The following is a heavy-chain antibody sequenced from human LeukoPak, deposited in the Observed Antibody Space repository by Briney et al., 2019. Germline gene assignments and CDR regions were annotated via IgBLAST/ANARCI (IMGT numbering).Heavy chain of an antibody. V-gene: IGHV3-23*01. D-gene: IGHD4-23*01. CDR1: GFTFSTYA. Sequence: GGSLRLSCAASGFTFSTYAMSWVRQAPGKGLEWVSAISGIGGSTYYADSVKGRFTISRDNSKNTLYLQMNSLRAEDTAVYYCAKADREATVITSGNYWGQGTLVTVSS. J-gene: IGHJ4*02. CDR2: ISGIGGST. CDR3: AKADREATVITSGNY.